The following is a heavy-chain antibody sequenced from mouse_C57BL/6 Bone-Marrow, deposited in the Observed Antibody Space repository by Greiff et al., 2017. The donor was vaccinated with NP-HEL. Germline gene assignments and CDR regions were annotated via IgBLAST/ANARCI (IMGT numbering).Heavy chain of an antibody. Sequence: VQLQQSGTVLARPGASVKMSCKTSGYTFTSYWMHWVKQRPGQGLEWIGAIYPGNSDTSYNQKFKGKAKLTAVTSASTAYMELSSLTNEDSAVYYCTLDGYYIYWYFDVWGTGTTVTVSS. CDR2: IYPGNSDT. CDR3: TLDGYYIYWYFDV. D-gene: IGHD2-3*01. J-gene: IGHJ1*03. V-gene: IGHV1-5*01. CDR1: GYTFTSYW.